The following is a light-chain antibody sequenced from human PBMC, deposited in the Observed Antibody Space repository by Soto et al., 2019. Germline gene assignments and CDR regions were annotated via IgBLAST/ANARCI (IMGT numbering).Light chain of an antibody. CDR3: HSYDSTLSASI. CDR1: SSNIGAGYD. V-gene: IGLV1-40*01. Sequence: QSVLTQPPSVSGAPGQRVTISCTGSSSNIGAGYDVHWYHQLPGTAPKLLIFGNTNRPSGVPDRFSGSKSGTSASLAITGLQAEDEADYYCHSYDSTLSASIFSGGTKLTVL. CDR2: GNT. J-gene: IGLJ2*01.